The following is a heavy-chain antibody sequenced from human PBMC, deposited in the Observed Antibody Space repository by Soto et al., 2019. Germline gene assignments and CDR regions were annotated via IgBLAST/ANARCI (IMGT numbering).Heavy chain of an antibody. D-gene: IGHD3-3*01. V-gene: IGHV1-8*01. CDR1: GYTFTSYD. CDR3: ARAMTPTITIFGVVIIYAFDI. CDR2: MNPNSGNT. Sequence: QVQLVQSGAEVKKPGASVKVSCKASGYTFTSYDINWVRQATGQGLEWMGWMNPNSGNTGYAQKFQGRVTMTRNTSISTAYMELSSLRSEDTAVYYCARAMTPTITIFGVVIIYAFDIWGQGTMVTVSS. J-gene: IGHJ3*02.